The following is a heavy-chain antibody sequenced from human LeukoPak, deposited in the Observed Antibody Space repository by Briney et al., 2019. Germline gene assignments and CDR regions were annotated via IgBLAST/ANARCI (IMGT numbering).Heavy chain of an antibody. J-gene: IGHJ6*02. D-gene: IGHD3-3*01. V-gene: IGHV3-11*01. CDR1: GFTFSDYY. CDR3: AREVGSITIFGGSYPGYYYGMDV. CDR2: ISSSGSSI. Sequence: GGSLRLSCAASGFTFSDYYMSWIRQAPGKGLEWISYISSSGSSIFYADSVKGRFTISRDNAKNSVFLQMNSLRAEDTAVYYCAREVGSITIFGGSYPGYYYGMDVWGQGTTVTVSS.